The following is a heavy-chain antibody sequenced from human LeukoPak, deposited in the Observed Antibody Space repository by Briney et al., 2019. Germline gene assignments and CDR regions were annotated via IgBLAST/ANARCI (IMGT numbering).Heavy chain of an antibody. Sequence: GGSLRLSCAASGFTFSSYSMNWVRQAPGKGLEWVSSISSSSSYIYYADSVKGRFTISRDNAKNSLYLQMNSLRAEDTAVYYCARSPYCSGGSCYSGATYYFDYWGQGTPVTVSS. CDR1: GFTFSSYS. V-gene: IGHV3-21*01. CDR3: ARSPYCSGGSCYSGATYYFDY. CDR2: ISSSSSYI. D-gene: IGHD2-15*01. J-gene: IGHJ4*02.